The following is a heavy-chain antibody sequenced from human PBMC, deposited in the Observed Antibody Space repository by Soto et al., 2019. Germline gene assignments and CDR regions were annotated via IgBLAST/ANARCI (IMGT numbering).Heavy chain of an antibody. J-gene: IGHJ6*02. V-gene: IGHV1-69*01. CDR1: GGTFSSYA. Sequence: SVKVSCKASGGTFSSYAISWVRQAPGQGLEWMGGIIPIFGTANYAQKFQGRVTITADESTSIAYMELSSLRSEDTAVYYCARLTANYSGYDIGWYYYYGMDVWGQGTTVTVS. D-gene: IGHD5-12*01. CDR2: IIPIFGTA. CDR3: ARLTANYSGYDIGWYYYYGMDV.